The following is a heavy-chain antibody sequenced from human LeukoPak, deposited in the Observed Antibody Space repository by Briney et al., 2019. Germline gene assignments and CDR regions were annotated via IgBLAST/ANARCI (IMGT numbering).Heavy chain of an antibody. D-gene: IGHD6-19*01. CDR1: GFSFSSYE. J-gene: IGHJ4*02. CDR2: ISPSGSTK. CDR3: TKLAVASADS. V-gene: IGHV3-48*03. Sequence: WGSLRLSCAASGFSFSSYEMNWVRQAPGKGLEWVSNISPSGSTKYYADSVKGRFTVSRDNAKNSLYLQMNSLRAGDTGVYYCTKLAVASADSWGQGTLVTVSS.